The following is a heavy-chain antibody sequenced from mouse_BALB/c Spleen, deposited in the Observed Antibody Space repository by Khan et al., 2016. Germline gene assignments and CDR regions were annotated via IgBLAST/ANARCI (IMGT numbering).Heavy chain of an antibody. V-gene: IGHV9-3-1*01. CDR3: AIYRYYYGSSRYFDV. CDR2: INTYSGES. CDR1: GYTFTNYG. J-gene: IGHJ1*01. Sequence: QIQLVQSGPELKKPGKTVKISCKASGYTFTNYGMNWAKQAPGKGLKWMGWINTYSGESTYADDFKGRFAFSLETSANTAYLQINNLKNEDTATXFYAIYRYYYGSSRYFDVWGAGTTVTVSS. D-gene: IGHD1-1*01.